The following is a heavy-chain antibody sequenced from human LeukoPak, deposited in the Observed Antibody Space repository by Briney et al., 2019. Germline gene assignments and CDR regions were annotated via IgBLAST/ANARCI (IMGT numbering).Heavy chain of an antibody. J-gene: IGHJ5*02. Sequence: ASVKVSCKASGYTFTSYAMHWVRQAPGQRLEWMGWINAGNGNTKYSQKFQGRVTITRDTSASTAYMELSSLRSEDTAVYYCARGVRGVMSWFDPWGQGTLVTVSS. CDR1: GYTFTSYA. V-gene: IGHV1-3*01. CDR2: INAGNGNT. CDR3: ARGVRGVMSWFDP. D-gene: IGHD3-10*02.